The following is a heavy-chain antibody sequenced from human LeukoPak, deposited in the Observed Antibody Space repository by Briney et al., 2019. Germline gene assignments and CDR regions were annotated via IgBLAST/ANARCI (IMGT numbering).Heavy chain of an antibody. CDR2: ISPYDGDT. CDR1: GYTFGIYG. CDR3: ARDYCTRGGDCYEEDLFDP. V-gene: IGHV1-18*01. J-gene: IGHJ5*02. Sequence: GASVKVSCKASGYTFGIYGISWVRQAPGQGLEWMAWISPYDGDTNYAQKFEGQVTMTTETSTNTAYMELRSLRSDDTAIYYCARDYCTRGGDCYEEDLFDPWGQGTLVTVSA. D-gene: IGHD2-21*02.